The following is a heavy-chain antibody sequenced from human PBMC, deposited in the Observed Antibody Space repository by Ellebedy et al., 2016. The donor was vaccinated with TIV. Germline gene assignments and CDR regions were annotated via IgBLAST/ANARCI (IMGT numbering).Heavy chain of an antibody. CDR1: GGSISSSSYY. CDR3: ARAVPDIVVVVAAGWFDP. Sequence: SETLSLTCTVSGGSISSSSYYWGWIRQPPGKGLEWIGSIYYSGSTNYNPSLKSRVTISVDTSKNQFSLKLSSVTAADTAVYYCARAVPDIVVVVAAGWFDPWGQGTLVTVSS. V-gene: IGHV4-39*07. D-gene: IGHD2-15*01. CDR2: IYYSGST. J-gene: IGHJ5*02.